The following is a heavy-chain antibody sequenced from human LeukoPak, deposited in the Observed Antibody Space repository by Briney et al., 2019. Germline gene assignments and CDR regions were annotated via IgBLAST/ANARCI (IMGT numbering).Heavy chain of an antibody. CDR2: ISSSSSTI. V-gene: IGHV3-48*01. Sequence: PGGSLRLSCAASGFTFSSYSMNWVRQAPGKGLEWVSYISSSSSTIYYADSVKGRFTISRDNSKNTLYPQMNSLRAEDTAVYYCAKDERGYYKSFDYWGQGTLVTVSS. CDR3: AKDERGYYKSFDY. CDR1: GFTFSSYS. D-gene: IGHD3-3*01. J-gene: IGHJ4*02.